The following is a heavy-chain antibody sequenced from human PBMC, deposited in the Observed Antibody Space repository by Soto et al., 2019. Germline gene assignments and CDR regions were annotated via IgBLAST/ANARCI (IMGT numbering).Heavy chain of an antibody. V-gene: IGHV3-23*01. CDR3: AKGRGYCSSTSCYVASDY. CDR1: GFTFSDYY. J-gene: IGHJ4*02. CDR2: ISGSGGST. D-gene: IGHD2-2*01. Sequence: GSLRLSCAASGFTFSDYYMSWVRQAPGKGLEWVSAISGSGGSTFYAGSVKGRFTISRDNSKTTVYLQMNSLGAEDTAVYYCAKGRGYCSSTSCYVASDYWGQGTLVTVPS.